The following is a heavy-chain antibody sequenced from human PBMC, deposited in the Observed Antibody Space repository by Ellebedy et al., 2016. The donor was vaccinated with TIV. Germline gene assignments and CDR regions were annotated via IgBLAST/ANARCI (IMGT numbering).Heavy chain of an antibody. Sequence: PGGSLRLSCAASGFTFSSYSMNWVRQAPGKGLEWVSYISSSSSTIYYADSVKGRFTISRDNAKNSLYLQMNSLRAEDTAVYYCARRDLWDYWGQGTLVTVSS. V-gene: IGHV3-48*01. CDR1: GFTFSSYS. CDR2: ISSSSSTI. CDR3: ARRDLWDY. J-gene: IGHJ4*02. D-gene: IGHD2-21*02.